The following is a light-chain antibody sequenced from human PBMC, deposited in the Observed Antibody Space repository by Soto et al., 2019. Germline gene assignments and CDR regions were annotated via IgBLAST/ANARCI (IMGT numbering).Light chain of an antibody. CDR2: DAS. V-gene: IGKV3-15*01. CDR1: QSVSSN. Sequence: EIVMMQSPATLSVSPGERATLSCRASQSVSSNLAWYQQKPGQAPRLLIYDASTRATGIPARFRGSGSGTEFTLTISSLQSEDFAVYYCQHYNNWPPWTFGQGTKV. CDR3: QHYNNWPPWT. J-gene: IGKJ1*01.